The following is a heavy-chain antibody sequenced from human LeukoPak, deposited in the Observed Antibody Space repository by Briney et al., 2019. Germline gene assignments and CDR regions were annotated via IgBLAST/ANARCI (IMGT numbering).Heavy chain of an antibody. CDR3: AKAAGRGYNYGDYCDY. CDR2: QTGWGDDT. CDR1: GFTYSNSA. Sequence: GGSLRLSCAASGFTYSNSAMIWARHPRGKALECGSTQTGWGDDTHYADPVRGRFTSSRDNSKNTLYVQMTSLRAADTAVYYCAKAAGRGYNYGDYCDYWGQGTLVTVSS. J-gene: IGHJ4*02. D-gene: IGHD5-18*01. V-gene: IGHV3-23*01.